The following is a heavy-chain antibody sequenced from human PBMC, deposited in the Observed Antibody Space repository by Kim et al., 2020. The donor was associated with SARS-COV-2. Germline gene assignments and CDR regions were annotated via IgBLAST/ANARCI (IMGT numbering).Heavy chain of an antibody. CDR3: ARDLRVLDSILDALDV. J-gene: IGHJ3*01. Sequence: GGSLRLSCAVSGFAIKTYAMSWVRQAPGKGLEWVSVLNTGGTTHYAGSVKGRLTISRDDSQNTLFLQMDSLTFEDTALYYCARDLRVLDSILDALDVWG. CDR2: LNTGGTT. V-gene: IGHV3-23*01. D-gene: IGHD2-21*01. CDR1: GFAIKTYA.